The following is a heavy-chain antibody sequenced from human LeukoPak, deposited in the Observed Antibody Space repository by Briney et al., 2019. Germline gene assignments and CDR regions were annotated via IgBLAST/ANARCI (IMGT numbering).Heavy chain of an antibody. CDR3: ATMQWLEGVDWFDP. CDR2: IRYDESNK. J-gene: IGHJ5*02. D-gene: IGHD6-19*01. CDR1: GFIFSNYG. V-gene: IGHV3-30*02. Sequence: GGSLRLSCAASGFIFSNYGMHWVRQAPGKGLEWVAFIRYDESNKFYTDSVKGRFTISRDNSKNILFLQMNSLRAEDTAVYYCATMQWLEGVDWFDPWGQGTLVTVSS.